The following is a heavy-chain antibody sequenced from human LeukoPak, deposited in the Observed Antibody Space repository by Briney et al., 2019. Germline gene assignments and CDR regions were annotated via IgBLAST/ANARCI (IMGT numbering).Heavy chain of an antibody. CDR3: ATPSGYSSGWYPFDY. CDR2: IKQDGTEK. D-gene: IGHD6-19*01. Sequence: GGSLRLSCEASEFTNSSYWMSWVRTAPGKGLERVANIKQDGTEKYYVDSVRGRFTTSRDNAKNSLYLQMNSLRAEDTAVYYCATPSGYSSGWYPFDYWGQGTLVTVSS. CDR1: EFTNSSYW. J-gene: IGHJ4*02. V-gene: IGHV3-7*01.